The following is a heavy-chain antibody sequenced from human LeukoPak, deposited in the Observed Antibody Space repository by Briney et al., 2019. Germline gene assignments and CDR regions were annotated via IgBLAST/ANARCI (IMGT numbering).Heavy chain of an antibody. Sequence: GGSLRLSCAVSGFTAGYNYMSWVRQAPGKGLEWVSSITSGGGYTYYADSVKGRFTTSRDNAKNSLSLRLDSLRAEDTAVYYCARGHYDVLTSSYKWTPDYWGQGTLVTVSS. CDR1: GFTAGYNY. CDR2: ITSGGGYT. J-gene: IGHJ4*02. CDR3: ARGHYDVLTSSYKWTPDY. D-gene: IGHD3-9*01. V-gene: IGHV3-21*06.